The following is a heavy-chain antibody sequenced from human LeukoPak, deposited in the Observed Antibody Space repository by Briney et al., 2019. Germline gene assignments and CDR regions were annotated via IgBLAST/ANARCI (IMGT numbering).Heavy chain of an antibody. CDR3: ARGRNDNGGMFFDS. D-gene: IGHD4-23*01. CDR1: RGSIRSFY. Sequence: SETLSLTCTVSRGSIRSFYWSWIRQAPGRGLEWIGFISYSGYTSYSPSLKSRVAISVDTSRSQFSLRLSSMTAADTAIYYCARGRNDNGGMFFDSCAQGTLVAVSS. CDR2: ISYSGYT. J-gene: IGHJ4*02. V-gene: IGHV4-59*01.